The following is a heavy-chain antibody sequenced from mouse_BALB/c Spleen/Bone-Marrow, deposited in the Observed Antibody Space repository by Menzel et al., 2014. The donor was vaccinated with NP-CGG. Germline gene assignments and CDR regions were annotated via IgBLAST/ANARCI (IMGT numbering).Heavy chain of an antibody. CDR2: IYPGGGYT. V-gene: IGHV1-63*02. Sequence: QVQLQQSGAELVRPGTSVKISCKASGYTFTNYWLGWVKQRPGHGLEWIGDIYPGGGYTNYNEKFKGKATLTADTSSSTAYMQLSSLTSEDSAVYFCARSPNSYYFDYWGQGTTLTVSS. J-gene: IGHJ2*01. CDR3: ARSPNSYYFDY. CDR1: GYTFTNYW.